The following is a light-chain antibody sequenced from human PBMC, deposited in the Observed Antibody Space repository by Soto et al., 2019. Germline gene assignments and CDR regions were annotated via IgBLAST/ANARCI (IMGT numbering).Light chain of an antibody. CDR2: GAS. CDR1: QSISSW. Sequence: DIQMTQSPSTLSASVGDRVTITCRASQSISSWLAWYQQKPGKAPKLLIYGASTLQSGVPARFSGSGSGTEFTLIISGLQPDDSATYYCQQYTNTNNPWMFGQGTKADIK. V-gene: IGKV1-5*01. CDR3: QQYTNTNNPWM. J-gene: IGKJ1*01.